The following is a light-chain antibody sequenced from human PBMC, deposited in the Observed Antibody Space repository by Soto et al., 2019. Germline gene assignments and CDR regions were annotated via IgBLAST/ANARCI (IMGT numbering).Light chain of an antibody. CDR3: QSYDNSLSGSLV. CDR2: GNN. V-gene: IGLV1-40*01. Sequence: QSVLTQPPSVSGAPGQGVTISCTGSSSNIGAGYDVHWYQQLPESAPKILIYGNNNRPSGVPDRFSGSKSGTSASLAITGLQAEDEADYYCQSYDNSLSGSLVFGGGTKLTVL. CDR1: SSNIGAGYD. J-gene: IGLJ3*02.